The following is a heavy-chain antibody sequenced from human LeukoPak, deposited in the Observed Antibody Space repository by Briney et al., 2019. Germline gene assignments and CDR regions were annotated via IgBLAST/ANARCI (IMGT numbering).Heavy chain of an antibody. D-gene: IGHD2-2*01. CDR3: ARQYCSSTSCYSLDAFDI. CDR2: ISSSSSYI. J-gene: IGHJ3*02. V-gene: IGHV3-21*01. Sequence: GGSLRLSCAASGFTFSSYSMNWVRQAPGKGLEWVSSISSSSSYIYYADSVKGRFTISRDNAKNPLYLQMNSLRAEDTAVYYCARQYCSSTSCYSLDAFDIWGQGTMVTVSS. CDR1: GFTFSSYS.